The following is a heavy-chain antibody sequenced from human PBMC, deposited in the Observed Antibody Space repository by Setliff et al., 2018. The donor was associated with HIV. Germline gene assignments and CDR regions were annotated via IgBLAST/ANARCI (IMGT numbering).Heavy chain of an antibody. V-gene: IGHV1-2*06. CDR3: TRPTTAD. CDR1: GYTFTGYY. J-gene: IGHJ4*02. CDR2: INPNNGGT. D-gene: IGHD4-17*01. Sequence: ASVKVSCKSSGYTFTGYYLHWVRLAPGQGLEWMGRINPNNGGTNYAQRFQGRVTMTWDTSIRTAYMELRMLTSDDTAIYYCTRPTTADWGQGTMVTVSS.